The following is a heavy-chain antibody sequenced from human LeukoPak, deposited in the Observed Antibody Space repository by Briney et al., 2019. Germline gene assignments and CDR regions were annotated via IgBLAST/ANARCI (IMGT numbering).Heavy chain of an antibody. Sequence: SETLSLTCTVSGDSVSRSSYYWTWIRQPPGKGLEWIGYIYYIGSTNYNPSLRSRLTMSVDTSKNQFSLRLSPVIAADTAVYYCARYYDSTGSFDYWGQGTLVTVSS. V-gene: IGHV4-61*01. J-gene: IGHJ4*02. CDR1: GDSVSRSSYY. CDR3: ARYYDSTGSFDY. D-gene: IGHD3-22*01. CDR2: IYYIGST.